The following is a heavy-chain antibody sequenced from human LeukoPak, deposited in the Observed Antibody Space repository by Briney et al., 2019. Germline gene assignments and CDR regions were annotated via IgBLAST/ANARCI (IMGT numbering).Heavy chain of an antibody. J-gene: IGHJ4*02. Sequence: SETLSLTCTVSGGSISDYYWTWIRQPPGKGLEWIGHIYYSGNTIYNPSLKRRVTISVDTYKNQFSLQLSSVPAADTAVYYCAPSLNRGSSWYYFDYWGQGTLVTVSS. CDR1: GGSISDYY. D-gene: IGHD6-13*01. CDR2: IYYSGNT. CDR3: APSLNRGSSWYYFDY. V-gene: IGHV4-59*01.